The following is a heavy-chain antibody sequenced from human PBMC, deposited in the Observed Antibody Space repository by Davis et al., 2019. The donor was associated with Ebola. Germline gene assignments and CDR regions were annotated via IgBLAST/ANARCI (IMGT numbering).Heavy chain of an antibody. Sequence: SETLSLTCTVSGGSISSSFYYWGWVRQPPGKGLEWIGSNYYSGSTYYNPSLKSRVTISADTSKNQLSLKLSSVTAADTAVYYCARGNGDYPNWFDPWGQGTLVTVSS. CDR2: NYYSGST. V-gene: IGHV4-39*07. CDR1: GGSISSSFYY. J-gene: IGHJ5*02. CDR3: ARGNGDYPNWFDP. D-gene: IGHD4-17*01.